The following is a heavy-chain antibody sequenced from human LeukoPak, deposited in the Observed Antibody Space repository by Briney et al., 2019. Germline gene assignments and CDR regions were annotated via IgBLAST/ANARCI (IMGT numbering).Heavy chain of an antibody. V-gene: IGHV4-34*01. CDR3: ARAPRRRYYYGSGSPNAFDI. J-gene: IGHJ3*02. D-gene: IGHD3-10*01. CDR2: INHSGST. Sequence: TASETLSLTCAVYGVSFSGYYWSWIRQPPGKGLEWIGEINHSGSTNYNPSLKSRVTISVDTSKNQFSLKLSSVTAADTAVYYCARAPRRRYYYGSGSPNAFDIWGRGTMVTVSS. CDR1: GVSFSGYY.